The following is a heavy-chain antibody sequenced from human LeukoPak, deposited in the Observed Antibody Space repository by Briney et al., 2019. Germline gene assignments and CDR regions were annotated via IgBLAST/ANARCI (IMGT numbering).Heavy chain of an antibody. D-gene: IGHD1-26*01. CDR3: ARDYGRGGPGAFDI. V-gene: IGHV1-2*06. Sequence: ASVKVSRKASGYTFTGYYMHWVRQAPGQGLEWMGRINPNSGGTNYAQKFQGRVTMTRDTSISTAYMELSRLRSDDTAVYYCARDYGRGGPGAFDIWGQGTMVTVSS. CDR2: INPNSGGT. CDR1: GYTFTGYY. J-gene: IGHJ3*02.